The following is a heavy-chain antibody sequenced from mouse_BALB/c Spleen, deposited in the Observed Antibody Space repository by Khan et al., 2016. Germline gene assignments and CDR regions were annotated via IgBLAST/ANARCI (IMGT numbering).Heavy chain of an antibody. J-gene: IGHJ4*01. V-gene: IGHV1S137*01. CDR2: ISAYYGDA. D-gene: IGHD2-1*01. CDR1: GYTFTDYA. Sequence: QVQLKQSGAELVRPGVSVKISCKGSGYTFTDYAMLWVKQSHAKSLEWSGVISAYYGDARYNQKFKGKATMTVDKSSSKAYMELARLTSEDSAIYYCTREDYCNSYAIDYWGQGTSVTVSS. CDR3: TREDYCNSYAIDY.